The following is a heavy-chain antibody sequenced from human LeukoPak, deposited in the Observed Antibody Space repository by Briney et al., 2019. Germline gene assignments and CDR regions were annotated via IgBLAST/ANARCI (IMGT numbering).Heavy chain of an antibody. CDR3: VKDRGYCSSSSCYGFDY. Sequence: GGSLRLSCAASGFTFSDYAMTWVRQAPGKGLDWVSTTSGSGYTPYYTDSMKGRFTISRDNSKNTLFLQMNSLRVEDTAVYYCVKDRGYCSSSSCYGFDYWGQGTLVTVSS. CDR2: TSGSGYTP. J-gene: IGHJ4*02. V-gene: IGHV3-23*01. D-gene: IGHD2-2*01. CDR1: GFTFSDYA.